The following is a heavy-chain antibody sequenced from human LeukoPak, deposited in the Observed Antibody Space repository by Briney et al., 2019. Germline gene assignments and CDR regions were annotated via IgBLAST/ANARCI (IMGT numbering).Heavy chain of an antibody. CDR1: GFTFSSYW. D-gene: IGHD4-23*01. CDR3: ARGITVVTPGYAFDI. CDR2: IKKDGSEK. J-gene: IGHJ3*02. V-gene: IGHV3-7*04. Sequence: GGSLRLSCAASGFTFSSYWMSWVRQAPGKGLEWVANIKKDGSEKYYVDSVKGRFTISRDNAKDSLYLQMNSLRAEDTAVYYCARGITVVTPGYAFDIWGQGTMVTVSS.